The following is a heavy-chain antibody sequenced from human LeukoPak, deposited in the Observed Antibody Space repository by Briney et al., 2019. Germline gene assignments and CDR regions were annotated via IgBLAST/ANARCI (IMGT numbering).Heavy chain of an antibody. CDR2: IIPILGIA. CDR3: AREAYGGNPYYFDY. V-gene: IGHV1-69*04. Sequence: SVKVSCKASGGTFSSYAISWVRQAPGRGLEWMGRIIPILGIANYAQKFQGRVTITADKSTSTAYMELSSLRSEDTAVYYCAREAYGGNPYYFDYWGQGTLVTVSS. CDR1: GGTFSSYA. D-gene: IGHD4-23*01. J-gene: IGHJ4*02.